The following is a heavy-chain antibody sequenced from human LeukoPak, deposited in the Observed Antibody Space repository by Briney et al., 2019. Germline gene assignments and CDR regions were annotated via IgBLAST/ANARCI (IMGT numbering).Heavy chain of an antibody. V-gene: IGHV3-48*04. CDR1: GFTFSSYS. J-gene: IGHJ4*02. CDR3: ARDQEVRGVIPFDY. D-gene: IGHD3-10*01. Sequence: PGGSLRLSCAASGFTFSSYSMNWVRQAPGKGLEWVSSISSSSSTIYYADSVKGRFTISRDNAKNSLYLQMNSLRAEDTAVYYCARDQEVRGVIPFDYWGQGTLVTVSS. CDR2: ISSSSSTI.